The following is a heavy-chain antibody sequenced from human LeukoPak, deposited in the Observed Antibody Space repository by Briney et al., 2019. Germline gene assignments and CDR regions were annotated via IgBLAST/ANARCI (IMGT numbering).Heavy chain of an antibody. V-gene: IGHV1-69*05. CDR2: IIPIFGTA. CDR3: AREGYSYGAHFDY. J-gene: IGHJ4*02. CDR1: GGTFSSYA. D-gene: IGHD5-18*01. Sequence: SVEVSCKASGGTFSSYAISWVRQAPGQGLEWMGGIIPIFGTANYAQKLQGRVTMTTDTSTSTAYMELRSLRSDDTAVYYCAREGYSYGAHFDYWGQGTLVTVSS.